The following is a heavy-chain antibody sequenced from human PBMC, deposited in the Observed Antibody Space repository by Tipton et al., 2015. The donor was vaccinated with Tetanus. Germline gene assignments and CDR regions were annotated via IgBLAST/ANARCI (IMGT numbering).Heavy chain of an antibody. CDR3: ARHLYGYWFDP. Sequence: TLSLTCTVSGGSINDKKYYWGWIRQPPGKGLEWIASIYFEGSTYYSPSPESRVTIAVDTSQNVFSLRLTSVTAADTAIYYCARHLYGYWFDPWGQGTLVTVSS. CDR2: IYFEGST. J-gene: IGHJ5*02. D-gene: IGHD3-10*01. V-gene: IGHV4-39*02. CDR1: GGSINDKKYY.